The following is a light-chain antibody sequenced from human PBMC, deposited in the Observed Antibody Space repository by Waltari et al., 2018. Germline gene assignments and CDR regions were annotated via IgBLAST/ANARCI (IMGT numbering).Light chain of an antibody. J-gene: IGKJ1*01. Sequence: CKASQSVLYSSNNKNYVAWYQQKPGQPPKLRIYWASTRESGVPDRFSGSVSGTDFTLTISSLQAEDVAVYYCQHYYSPPWTFGQGTKVEIK. CDR2: WAS. CDR1: QSVLYSSNNKNY. V-gene: IGKV4-1*01. CDR3: QHYYSPPWT.